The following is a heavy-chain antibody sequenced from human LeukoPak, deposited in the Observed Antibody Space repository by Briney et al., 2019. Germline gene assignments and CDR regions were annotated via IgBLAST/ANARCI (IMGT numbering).Heavy chain of an antibody. CDR2: IRDNGSTR. Sequence: GGSLRLSCAASGFSFSRYGLHWVRQAPGKGLEWMAFIRDNGSTRYYADSVKGRFTVSRDNSKNTLYLQMDSLRAEDTAVYYCAKDLGVGATLGWFDPWGQGTLVTVSS. D-gene: IGHD1-26*01. CDR1: GFSFSRYG. CDR3: AKDLGVGATLGWFDP. J-gene: IGHJ5*02. V-gene: IGHV3-30*02.